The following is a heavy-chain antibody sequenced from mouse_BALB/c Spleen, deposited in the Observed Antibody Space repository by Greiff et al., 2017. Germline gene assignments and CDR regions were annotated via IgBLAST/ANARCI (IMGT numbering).Heavy chain of an antibody. Sequence: EVNVVESGGGLVQPGGSRKLSCAASGFTFSSFGMHWVRQAPEKGLEWVAYISSGSSTIYYADTVKGRFTIARDNPKNTLFLQMTSLRSEDTAMYYCARSRNWVDYWGQGTTLTVSS. CDR1: GFTFSSFG. V-gene: IGHV5-17*02. CDR3: ARSRNWVDY. D-gene: IGHD4-1*01. CDR2: ISSGSSTI. J-gene: IGHJ2*01.